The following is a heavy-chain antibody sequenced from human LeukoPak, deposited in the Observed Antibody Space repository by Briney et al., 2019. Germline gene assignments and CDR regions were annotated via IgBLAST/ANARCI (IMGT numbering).Heavy chain of an antibody. CDR2: IWYDGSKK. D-gene: IGHD3-10*01. Sequence: PGGSLRLSCAASGLTFSAYDMHWVRQAPGKGLEWVAVIWYDGSKKFYTDSVRGRFSISRDNSKNTLYLQMNSLRAEDTAVYYCAREFMDGSEGYYNWGQGTLVTVSS. V-gene: IGHV3-33*01. CDR3: AREFMDGSEGYYN. CDR1: GLTFSAYD. J-gene: IGHJ4*02.